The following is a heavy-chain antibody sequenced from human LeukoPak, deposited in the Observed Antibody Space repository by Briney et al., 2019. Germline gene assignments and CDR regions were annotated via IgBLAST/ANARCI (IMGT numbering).Heavy chain of an antibody. CDR2: ISPYNGNT. CDR1: GYTSTNYG. D-gene: IGHD3-22*01. CDR3: ASGYYSDGSGYSPADY. J-gene: IGHJ4*02. V-gene: IGHV1-18*01. Sequence: ASVKVSCKTSGYTSTNYGISWVRQALGQGLEWMGWISPYNGNTKYAQKFQGRVTVTTDTSTSTAYMELRSLRSDDTVVYYCASGYYSDGSGYSPADYWGQGTLVTVSS.